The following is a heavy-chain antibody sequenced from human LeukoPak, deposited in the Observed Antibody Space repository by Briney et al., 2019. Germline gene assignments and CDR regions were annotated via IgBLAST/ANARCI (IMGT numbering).Heavy chain of an antibody. D-gene: IGHD3-10*01. J-gene: IGHJ5*02. V-gene: IGHV1-2*02. CDR2: INPNSGGT. CDR3: ARMSITMVRGVRSWFDP. Sequence: ASVKVSCKASGYTFTGYYMHWVRQAPGQGLEWMGWINPNSGGTNYAQKFQGRVTMTRDTSISTAYMELSRLRSDDTAAYYCARMSITMVRGVRSWFDPWGRGTLVTVSS. CDR1: GYTFTGYY.